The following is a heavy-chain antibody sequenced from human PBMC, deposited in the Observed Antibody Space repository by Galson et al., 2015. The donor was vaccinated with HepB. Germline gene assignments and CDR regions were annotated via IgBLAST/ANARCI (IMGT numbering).Heavy chain of an antibody. D-gene: IGHD3/OR15-3a*01. CDR3: ARVDWDLARGVFDS. J-gene: IGHJ4*02. V-gene: IGHV3-33*01. CDR1: GFTFSRYG. Sequence: SLRLSCAASGFTFSRYGMHWVRQAPGKGLEWVALIWYDGSNKNYADSVEGRFTISRDNSKNTLYLQMNGLRADDTAVYYCARVDWDLARGVFDSWGQGTLVTVSS. CDR2: IWYDGSNK.